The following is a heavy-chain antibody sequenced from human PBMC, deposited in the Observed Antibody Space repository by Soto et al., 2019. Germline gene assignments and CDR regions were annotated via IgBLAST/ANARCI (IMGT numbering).Heavy chain of an antibody. CDR3: ARGVSDFDY. J-gene: IGHJ4*02. CDR2: IWYDGSNK. Sequence: QVQLVESGGGVVQPGRSLRLSCAASGFTFSSYGMHWVRQAPGKGLEWVAVIWYDGSNKYYADSVKGRFTISRDNSKNTLDLQMNSLRAEDTAVYYCARGVSDFDYWGQGTLVTVSS. V-gene: IGHV3-33*01. CDR1: GFTFSSYG. D-gene: IGHD2-8*01.